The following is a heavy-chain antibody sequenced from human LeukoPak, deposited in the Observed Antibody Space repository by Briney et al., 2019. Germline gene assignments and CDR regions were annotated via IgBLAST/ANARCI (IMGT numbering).Heavy chain of an antibody. Sequence: GGSLTLSCAASGFSFSTYSMNWVRQAPGKGLEWVSSISGSGTYIYYAYSVKGRFTTSRENAKYSLFLQMNSLRAEETAIEYCASHFWNDYRLDYWGQGILVTVSS. J-gene: IGHJ4*02. D-gene: IGHD3-3*02. V-gene: IGHV3-21*01. CDR2: ISGSGTYI. CDR3: ASHFWNDYRLDY. CDR1: GFSFSTYS.